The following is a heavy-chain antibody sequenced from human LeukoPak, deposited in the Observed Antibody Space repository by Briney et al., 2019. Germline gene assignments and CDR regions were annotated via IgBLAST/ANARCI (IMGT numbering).Heavy chain of an antibody. J-gene: IGHJ5*02. CDR2: ISYDGSNK. V-gene: IGHV3-30-3*01. D-gene: IGHD2-8*01. Sequence: GGSLRLSCAASGFTFSSYAMHWVRQAPGNGLEWVAVISYDGSNKYYADSVKGRFTISRDNSKNTLYLQMNSLRAEDTAIYYCARDKLLENGNWIDPWGQGTLVTVSS. CDR1: GFTFSSYA. CDR3: ARDKLLENGNWIDP.